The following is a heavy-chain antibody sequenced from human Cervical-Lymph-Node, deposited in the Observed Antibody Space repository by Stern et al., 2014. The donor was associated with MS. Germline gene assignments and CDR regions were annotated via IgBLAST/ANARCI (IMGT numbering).Heavy chain of an antibody. CDR2: LTPMFGTS. V-gene: IGHV1-69*01. D-gene: IGHD6-13*01. CDR3: ARDQGGIADS. J-gene: IGHJ4*02. CDR1: GGSFSMDT. Sequence: QVQLVQSGAEVKKPGSSVKVSCKASGGSFSMDTISWVRQAPGQGLEWMGGLTPMFGTSNYARKFQGRVTTTADESTSTAYMELTSLRSEDTAVYFCARDQGGIADSWGQGTLVIVSS.